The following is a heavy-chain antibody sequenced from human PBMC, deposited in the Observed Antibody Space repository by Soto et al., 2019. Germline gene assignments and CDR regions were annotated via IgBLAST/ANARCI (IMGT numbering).Heavy chain of an antibody. J-gene: IGHJ4*02. Sequence: QITLKESGPTLVKPTQTLTLTCTFSGFSLSTSGVGVGWIRQPPGKALEWLALIYWDDDKRYSPSLNSRLTSTKDSSNSQVVSTMTNKDPVNTATYYCEHLYFDYFNGYVYFDYWGQGTLVTVSS. CDR1: GFSLSTSGVG. CDR3: EHLYFDYFNGYVYFDY. D-gene: IGHD3-3*01. V-gene: IGHV2-5*02. CDR2: IYWDDDK.